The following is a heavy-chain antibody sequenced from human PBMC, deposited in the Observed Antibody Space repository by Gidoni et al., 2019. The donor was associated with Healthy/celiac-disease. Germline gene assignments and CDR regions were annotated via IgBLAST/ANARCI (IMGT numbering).Heavy chain of an antibody. J-gene: IGHJ4*02. D-gene: IGHD3-16*02. CDR1: GGSFSGYY. Sequence: QVQLQQWGAGLLKPSETLSLTCAVYGGSFSGYYWSWIRQPPGKGLEWIGEINHSGSTNYNPSLKSRVTISVDTSKNQFSRKLSSVTAADTAVYYCARIYTAPWGSYRYTSPRYYFDYWGQGTLVTVSS. CDR2: INHSGST. CDR3: ARIYTAPWGSYRYTSPRYYFDY. V-gene: IGHV4-34*01.